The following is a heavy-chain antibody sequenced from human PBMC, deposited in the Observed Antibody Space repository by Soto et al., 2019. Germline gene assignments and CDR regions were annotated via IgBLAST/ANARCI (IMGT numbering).Heavy chain of an antibody. V-gene: IGHV4-39*01. J-gene: IGHJ4*02. CDR3: ARRGSFVRGVPSYFDY. D-gene: IGHD3-10*01. CDR1: GGSISSSDHF. CDR2: IYHSGNY. Sequence: QLQLQESGPGLVKPSETLSLTCTVAGGSISSSDHFWAWVRQPPGKGLEWIGSIYHSGNYYYNPSLKRRISISVDTSKNRLSLNLVSVTAADTALYYCARRGSFVRGVPSYFDYWGQGTLVTVSS.